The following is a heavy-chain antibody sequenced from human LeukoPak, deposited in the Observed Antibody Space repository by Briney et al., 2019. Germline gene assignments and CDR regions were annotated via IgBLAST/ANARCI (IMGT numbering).Heavy chain of an antibody. CDR3: ARARAVAGPFDI. V-gene: IGHV4-59*01. CDR1: GGSISSYY. J-gene: IGHJ3*02. Sequence: SETLSLTCTVSGGSISSYYWSWIRQPPGKELEWIGYIYYSGSTNYNPSLKSRVTISVDTSRNQFSLKLTSVTAADTAVYYCARARAVAGPFDIWGQGTLVTVSS. D-gene: IGHD6-19*01. CDR2: IYYSGST.